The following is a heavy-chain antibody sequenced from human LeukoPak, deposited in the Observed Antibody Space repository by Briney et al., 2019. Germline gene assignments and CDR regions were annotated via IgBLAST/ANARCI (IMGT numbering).Heavy chain of an antibody. D-gene: IGHD5-12*01. J-gene: IGHJ4*02. Sequence: GGSLRLSCAASGFTFSSYGMHWVRQAPGKGLEWVAFIRYDGSNKYYADSVKGRFTISRDNSKNTLYLQMNSLRAEDTAVYYCAKVRGGIVATISPFDYWGQGTLVTVSS. V-gene: IGHV3-30*02. CDR1: GFTFSSYG. CDR3: AKVRGGIVATISPFDY. CDR2: IRYDGSNK.